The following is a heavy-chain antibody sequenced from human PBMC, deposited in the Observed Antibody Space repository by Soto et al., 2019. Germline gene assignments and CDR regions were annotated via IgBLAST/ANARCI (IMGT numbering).Heavy chain of an antibody. V-gene: IGHV3-30-3*01. J-gene: IGHJ6*02. CDR1: GFTFSSYA. CDR2: ISYDGSNK. D-gene: IGHD2-2*01. CDR3: ARVSVACISTSCYAEDYYGMDV. Sequence: QVQLVESGGGVVQPGRSLRLSCAASGFTFSSYAMHWVRQAPGKGLEWVAVISYDGSNKYYADSVKGRFTISRDNSKNTLYLQMNSLSGEDTAVYYCARVSVACISTSCYAEDYYGMDVWGQGTTVTVSS.